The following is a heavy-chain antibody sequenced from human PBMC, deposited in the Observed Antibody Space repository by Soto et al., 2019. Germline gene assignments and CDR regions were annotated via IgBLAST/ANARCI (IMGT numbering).Heavy chain of an antibody. CDR2: IYHSGST. V-gene: IGHV4-4*02. Sequence: ASETLSLTCAVSGGSISSSNWWSWVRQPPGQALAWIGEIYHSGSTNYNPSLKSRVTISADKSKNQFSLKLSSVTAADTAVYYCARVGSSIAAAGHIDYWGQGTLVTVSS. D-gene: IGHD6-13*01. CDR1: GGSISSSNW. J-gene: IGHJ4*02. CDR3: ARVGSSIAAAGHIDY.